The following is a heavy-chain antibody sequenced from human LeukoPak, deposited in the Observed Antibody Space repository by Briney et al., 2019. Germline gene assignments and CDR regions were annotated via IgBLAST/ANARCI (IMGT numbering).Heavy chain of an antibody. Sequence: TGGSLRLSCAASGFTFSSYTMNWVRQAPGKGLEWVSSISSSSSYIYYADSVKGRFTISRDNAKNSLCLQMNSLRAEDTAVYYCARSTGSYYPYYCYYMDVWGKGTTVTVSS. D-gene: IGHD3-10*01. CDR2: ISSSSSYI. V-gene: IGHV3-21*01. CDR1: GFTFSSYT. J-gene: IGHJ6*03. CDR3: ARSTGSYYPYYCYYMDV.